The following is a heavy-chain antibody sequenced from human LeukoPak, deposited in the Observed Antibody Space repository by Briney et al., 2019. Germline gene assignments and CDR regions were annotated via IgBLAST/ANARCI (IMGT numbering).Heavy chain of an antibody. J-gene: IGHJ4*02. CDR1: GFTFSSYW. D-gene: IGHD6-6*01. CDR3: AREVSQLVRDLDY. V-gene: IGHV3-74*01. Sequence: PGGSLGLSCAASGFTFSSYWMHWVRQAPGKGLVWVSRINSDGSSTSYADSVKGRFTISRDSAKNTLYLQMNSLRGEDTAVYYCAREVSQLVRDLDYWGQGTLVTVSS. CDR2: INSDGSST.